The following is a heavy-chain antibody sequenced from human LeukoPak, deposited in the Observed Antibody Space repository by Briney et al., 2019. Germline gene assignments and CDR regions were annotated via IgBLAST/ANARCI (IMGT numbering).Heavy chain of an antibody. CDR1: GYTFTGYY. CDR2: INPNSGGT. Sequence: GASVTVSCKASGYTFTGYYMHWVRQAPGQGLEWMGWINPNSGGTNYAQKFQGRVTMTRDTSISTAHMELSRLRSDDTAVYYCARDRSRLHYDFDWFDPWGQGTLVTVSS. CDR3: ARDRSRLHYDFDWFDP. D-gene: IGHD3-3*01. J-gene: IGHJ5*02. V-gene: IGHV1-2*02.